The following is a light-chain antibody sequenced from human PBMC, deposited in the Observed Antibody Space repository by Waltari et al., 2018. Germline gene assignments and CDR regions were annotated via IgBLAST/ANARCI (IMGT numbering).Light chain of an antibody. V-gene: IGLV1-44*01. Sequence: QSELTQPPSTSGTPEETVTISCSGGGSNLGTNPATWYQQFPGTAPRLLIYSDNQRPSGVPARFSASKSGTSASLAISGLQSEDEADYFCGTWDDSLNGYVFGTGTKVTVL. CDR1: GSNLGTNP. J-gene: IGLJ1*01. CDR2: SDN. CDR3: GTWDDSLNGYV.